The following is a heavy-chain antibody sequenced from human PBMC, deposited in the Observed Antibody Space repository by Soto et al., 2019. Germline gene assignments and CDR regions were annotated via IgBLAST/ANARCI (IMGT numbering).Heavy chain of an antibody. D-gene: IGHD4-17*01. Sequence: PGVSLRLSCAASGFTFSSYAMHWVRQAPGKGLEWVAVISYDGSNKYYADSVKGRFTISRDNSKNTLYLQMNSLRAEDTAVYYCARAPTVNYYFDHWGQGTLVTVSS. CDR3: ARAPTVNYYFDH. V-gene: IGHV3-30-3*01. CDR2: ISYDGSNK. J-gene: IGHJ4*02. CDR1: GFTFSSYA.